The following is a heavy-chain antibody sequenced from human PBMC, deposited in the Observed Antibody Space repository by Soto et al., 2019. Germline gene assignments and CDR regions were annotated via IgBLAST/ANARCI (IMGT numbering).Heavy chain of an antibody. Sequence: ETLSLTCTVSGGSMNAHFWSWIRQSAGKGLEWIGHIYISGTTMYNPSLKSRVTMSVDPPKNQLSLKLTSVTAADTAIYYCARINGGSPDFWGQGTLVTVSS. CDR3: ARINGGSPDF. J-gene: IGHJ4*02. V-gene: IGHV4-4*07. CDR1: GGSMNAHF. CDR2: IYISGTT. D-gene: IGHD2-15*01.